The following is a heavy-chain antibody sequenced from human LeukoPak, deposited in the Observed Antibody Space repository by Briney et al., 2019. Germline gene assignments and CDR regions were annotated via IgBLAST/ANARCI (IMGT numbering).Heavy chain of an antibody. V-gene: IGHV4-34*01. CDR1: GGSFSGYY. CDR2: INHSGST. Sequence: SETLSLTCAVYGGSFSGYYWSWIRQPPGKGLEWIGEINHSGSTNYNPSLKSRVTISVDTSKNQFSLKLSSVTAADTAVYYCARPPIAVAYYFDYWGQGTLVTVSS. CDR3: ARPPIAVAYYFDY. J-gene: IGHJ4*02. D-gene: IGHD6-19*01.